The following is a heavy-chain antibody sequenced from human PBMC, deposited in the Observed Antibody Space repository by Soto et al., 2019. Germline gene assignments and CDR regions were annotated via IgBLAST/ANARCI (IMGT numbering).Heavy chain of an antibody. V-gene: IGHV3-23*01. CDR2: IYGRGGGK. D-gene: IGHD2-21*02. J-gene: IGHJ4*02. CDR3: AKDAVYSDGFWLFDH. Sequence: PGGSLRLSCTASGLPPSRFAMMWVRQAPGKGLECVAGIYGRGGGKKYADSVKGRVTISRDNSKNTVYLQMTDLRADDTALYYCAKDAVYSDGFWLFDHWGQGTQVTVSS. CDR1: GLPPSRFA.